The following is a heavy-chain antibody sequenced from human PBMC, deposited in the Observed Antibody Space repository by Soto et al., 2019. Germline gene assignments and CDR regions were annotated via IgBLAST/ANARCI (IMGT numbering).Heavy chain of an antibody. CDR2: ISSNGGST. Sequence: GGSLRLSCSASGFTFSSYAMHWVRQAPGKGLEYVSAISSNGGSTYYADSVKGRFTISRDNSKNTLYLQMSSLRAEDTAVYYCVKENYDLWSGYYSRWFDPWGQGTLVTVSS. V-gene: IGHV3-64D*08. CDR3: VKENYDLWSGYYSRWFDP. CDR1: GFTFSSYA. J-gene: IGHJ5*02. D-gene: IGHD3-3*01.